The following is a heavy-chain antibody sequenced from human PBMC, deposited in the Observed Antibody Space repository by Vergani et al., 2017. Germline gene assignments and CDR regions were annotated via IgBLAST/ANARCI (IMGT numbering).Heavy chain of an antibody. Sequence: QVQLVQSGAEVKKPGASVKVSCKASGYTFTGYYMHWVRQAPGQGLEWMGWINPNSGGTNYAQKCQGRVTMTRETSISTAYMELSRLRTDETAVYYCAIVLQLDRRVVYYYMDVWGKGTTVTVSS. V-gene: IGHV1-2*02. CDR2: INPNSGGT. CDR3: AIVLQLDRRVVYYYMDV. D-gene: IGHD1-1*01. CDR1: GYTFTGYY. J-gene: IGHJ6*03.